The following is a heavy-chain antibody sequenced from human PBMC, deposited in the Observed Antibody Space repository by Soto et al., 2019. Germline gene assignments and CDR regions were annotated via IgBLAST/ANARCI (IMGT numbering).Heavy chain of an antibody. CDR1: GVTIRSGGYY. V-gene: IGHV4-31*03. Sequence: SGTLSLTCTVSGVTIRSGGYYWTWIRLREGGGLEWIGDMYYSGSTNYNPSLKARITISADTSKKQFSLELRSVTAADTAVYYCATQPRYDSSGYFFYWGQGRLVTVSS. J-gene: IGHJ4*02. CDR2: MYYSGST. D-gene: IGHD3-22*01. CDR3: ATQPRYDSSGYFFY.